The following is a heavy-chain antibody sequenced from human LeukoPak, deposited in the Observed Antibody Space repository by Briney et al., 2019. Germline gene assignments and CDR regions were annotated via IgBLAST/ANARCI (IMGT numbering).Heavy chain of an antibody. V-gene: IGHV4-59*01. Sequence: SETLSLTCTVSGGSIRSYYWSWIRQPPGKGLEWIGYIDYSGSTNYNPSLKSRVTISVDTSKNQFSLKLSSVTAADTAVYYCARMGPYDSSGYYYDWYFDLWGRDTLVTVSS. CDR2: IDYSGST. CDR1: GGSIRSYY. CDR3: ARMGPYDSSGYYYDWYFDL. D-gene: IGHD3-22*01. J-gene: IGHJ2*01.